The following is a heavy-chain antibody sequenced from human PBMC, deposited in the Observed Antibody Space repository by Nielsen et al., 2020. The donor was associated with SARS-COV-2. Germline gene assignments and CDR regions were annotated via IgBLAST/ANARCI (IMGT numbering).Heavy chain of an antibody. CDR2: IYYKEST. D-gene: IGHD5/OR15-5a*01. J-gene: IGHJ4*02. V-gene: IGHV4-31*03. CDR3: ARGLGYSVHFDS. CDR1: GDSINSGGYY. Sequence: SETLSLTCTVSGDSINSGGYYWSWIRHHPGKGLEWMGYIYYKESTSYNPSLKSRLTISVDTSNNQFSLRLSSVTAADTAMYYCARGLGYSVHFDSWGQGTLVTVSS.